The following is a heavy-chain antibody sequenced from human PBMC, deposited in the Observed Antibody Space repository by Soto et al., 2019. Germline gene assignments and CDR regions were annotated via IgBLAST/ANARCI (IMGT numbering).Heavy chain of an antibody. Sequence: SETLSLTCAVYGGSFSGYYWSWIRQPPGKGLEWIGEINHSGSTNYNPSLKSRVTISVDTSKNQFSLKLSSVTAADTAVYYCARGRWIVVVPAATRYGYNWFDPWGQGTLVTVSS. D-gene: IGHD2-2*01. V-gene: IGHV4-34*01. CDR1: GGSFSGYY. CDR3: ARGRWIVVVPAATRYGYNWFDP. J-gene: IGHJ5*02. CDR2: INHSGST.